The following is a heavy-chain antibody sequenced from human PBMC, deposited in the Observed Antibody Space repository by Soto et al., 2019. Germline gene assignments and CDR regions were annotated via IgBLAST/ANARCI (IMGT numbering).Heavy chain of an antibody. CDR2: IDNDGVGT. V-gene: IGHV3-74*01. CDR3: ARVRGFQQIYDS. J-gene: IGHJ4*02. D-gene: IGHD6-13*01. CDR1: GCTFRRHW. Sequence: PAGSLTLSCASSGCTFRRHWMHWVRQIPGKGLMWVSRIDNDGVGTSYADSVRGRFTMSRDNAKNTLYLQMDNLRVEDTAVYFCARVRGFQQIYDSWGQGTLVTVSS.